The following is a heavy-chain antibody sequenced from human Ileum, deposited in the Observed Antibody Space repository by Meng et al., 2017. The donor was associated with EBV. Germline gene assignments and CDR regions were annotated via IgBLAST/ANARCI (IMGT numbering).Heavy chain of an antibody. Sequence: EVTLVESGGGLVQPGGSLRLSCAVSGLTFSSFWMHWVRQGPGKGLVWVSRINGDGTSTSYADSVKGRFTISRDNAKNTLYLQMNSLRAEDTAVYYCARVGDYAYKDWGQGTLVTASS. J-gene: IGHJ1*01. CDR1: GLTFSSFW. V-gene: IGHV3-74*01. D-gene: IGHD4-17*01. CDR2: INGDGTST. CDR3: ARVGDYAYKD.